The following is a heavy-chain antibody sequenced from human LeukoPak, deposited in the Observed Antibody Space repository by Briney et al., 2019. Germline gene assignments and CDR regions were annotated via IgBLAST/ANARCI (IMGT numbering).Heavy chain of an antibody. D-gene: IGHD2-2*01. V-gene: IGHV1-2*02. CDR2: INPNSGGT. CDR1: GYTFTGYY. CDR3: ARGQADCSSTSCYGSNYYYYYMDV. J-gene: IGHJ6*03. Sequence: ASVKVSCKASGYTFTGYYMHWVRQAPGQGLEWMGWINPNSGGTNYAQKFQGRVTITRNTSISTAYMELSSLRSEDTAVYYCARGQADCSSTSCYGSNYYYYYMDVWGKGTTVTVSS.